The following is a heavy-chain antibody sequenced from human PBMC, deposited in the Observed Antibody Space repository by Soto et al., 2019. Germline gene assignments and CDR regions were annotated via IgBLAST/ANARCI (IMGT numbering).Heavy chain of an antibody. V-gene: IGHV3-48*02. CDR1: GFTFSSYS. CDR3: ARTDWLSGHFDP. Sequence: EVQLVESGGGLVQPGGSLRLSCAASGFTFSSYSMNWDRQAPGKGLEWVSYISSSSSTIYYADSVKGRFTISRDNAKNALYLQMNSLRDQDTVVYYCARTDWLSGHFDPWAQGTLVTVSS. CDR2: ISSSSSTI. D-gene: IGHD3-9*01. J-gene: IGHJ5*02.